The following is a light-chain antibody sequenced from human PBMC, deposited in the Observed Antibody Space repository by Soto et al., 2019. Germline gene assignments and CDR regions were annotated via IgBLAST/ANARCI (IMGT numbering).Light chain of an antibody. CDR3: QQYTNYPLT. CDR1: QSISSW. J-gene: IGKJ1*01. CDR2: KAS. Sequence: DIQMTQSPSTLSASVGDRVTITCRASQSISSWLAWYQQKPGKAPKLLIYKASSLESGFPSRFSGSGSGTEFALAISSLQPDDFATYYCQQYTNYPLTFGQGTNVEIK. V-gene: IGKV1-5*03.